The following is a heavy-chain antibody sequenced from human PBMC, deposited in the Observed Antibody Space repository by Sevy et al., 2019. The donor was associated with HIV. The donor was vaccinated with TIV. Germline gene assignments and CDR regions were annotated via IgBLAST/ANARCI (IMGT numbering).Heavy chain of an antibody. D-gene: IGHD6-6*01. V-gene: IGHV3-48*03. Sequence: GGSLRLSCAASGFTFSSYEMNWVRQAPGKGLEWVSYISSSGSTIYYADSVKGRFTISRDNAKNSLYLQMNSLRADDTAVYYCARFQTARDAFDIWGQGTMVTVSS. CDR1: GFTFSSYE. CDR2: ISSSGSTI. J-gene: IGHJ3*02. CDR3: ARFQTARDAFDI.